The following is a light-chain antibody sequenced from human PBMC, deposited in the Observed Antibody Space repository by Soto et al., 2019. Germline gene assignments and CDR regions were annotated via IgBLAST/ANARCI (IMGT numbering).Light chain of an antibody. CDR3: QQYNSYWLS. V-gene: IGKV1-5*01. CDR2: DAS. Sequence: DIQMTQSPSTLSASVGDRVTITCRASQTISTWLAWYQQKPGKAPKLLIYDASSLERGVPSRFSGSGSGTEFTLNISSLQPDDFATYYCQQYNSYWLSFGGGTKVEIK. CDR1: QTISTW. J-gene: IGKJ4*01.